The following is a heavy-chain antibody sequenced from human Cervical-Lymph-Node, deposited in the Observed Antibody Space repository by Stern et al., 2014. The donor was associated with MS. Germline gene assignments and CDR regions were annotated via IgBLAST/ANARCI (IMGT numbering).Heavy chain of an antibody. D-gene: IGHD6-13*01. V-gene: IGHV1-69*01. CDR2: LTPMFGTS. CDR3: ARDQGGIADS. J-gene: IGHJ4*02. Sequence: QMQLVQSGAEVKKPGSSVKVSCKASGGSFSMDTISWVRQAPGQGLEWMGVLTPMFGTSNYAQKFQGRVTTTADVSTSTAYMELTSLRSEDTAVYFCARDQGGIADSWGQGTLVIVSS. CDR1: GGSFSMDT.